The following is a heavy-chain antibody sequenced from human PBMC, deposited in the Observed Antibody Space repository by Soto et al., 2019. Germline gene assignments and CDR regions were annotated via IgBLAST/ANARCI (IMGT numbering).Heavy chain of an antibody. D-gene: IGHD3-3*01. J-gene: IGHJ6*01. CDR1: GFTFSSYA. CDR2: LSYDGSNK. V-gene: IGHV3-30-3*01. CDR3: ARERLRFLEWLPIGDYYGMDV. Sequence: QVQLVESGGGVVQPGRSLRLSCAASGFTFSSYAMHWVRQAPGKGLEWVAVLSYDGSNKYYADSVKGRFTISRDNSKNTLDLQMNSLRAEDTAVYYCARERLRFLEWLPIGDYYGMDVWGQGTTVTVSS.